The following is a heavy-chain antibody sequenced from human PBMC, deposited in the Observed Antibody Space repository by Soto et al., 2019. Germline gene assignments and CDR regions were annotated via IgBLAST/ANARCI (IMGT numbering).Heavy chain of an antibody. CDR1: GDSLSTSYW. J-gene: IGHJ4*02. D-gene: IGHD3-16*01. CDR3: VRASYGLGFFDY. V-gene: IGHV4-4*02. CDR2: VYHVGTT. Sequence: QVELQESGPQLVKPSETLSLTCAVSGDSLSTSYWWTWVRQSPGKGLQWIGQVYHVGTTSYNPALKSRVIISVDKPKNQFSLKLTSMSAADTAVYFCVRASYGLGFFDYWGQGSLVAVSS.